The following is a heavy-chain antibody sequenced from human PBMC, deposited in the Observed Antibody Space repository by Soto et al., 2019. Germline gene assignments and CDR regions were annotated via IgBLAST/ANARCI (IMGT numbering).Heavy chain of an antibody. V-gene: IGHV3-23*01. D-gene: IGHD5-18*01. CDR1: GFTFSSYA. J-gene: IGHJ4*02. Sequence: GGSLRLSCAASGFTFSSYAMSWVRQAPGKGLEWVSAISGSGGSTYYADSVKGRFTISRENSKNTLYLQMNSLRAEDTAVYYCAKDMGYSYGSFFDYWGQGTLVTVSS. CDR3: AKDMGYSYGSFFDY. CDR2: ISGSGGST.